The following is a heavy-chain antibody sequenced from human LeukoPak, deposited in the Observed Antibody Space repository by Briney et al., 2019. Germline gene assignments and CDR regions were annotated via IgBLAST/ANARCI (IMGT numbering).Heavy chain of an antibody. V-gene: IGHV3-74*01. CDR2: INSDGSST. J-gene: IGHJ4*02. CDR3: ARDRYCSGGSCYALDY. D-gene: IGHD2-15*01. CDR1: GFTFSSYW. Sequence: GGSLRLSCAASGFTFSSYWMHWVRQAPGKGLEWVSRINSDGSSTSYADSVKGRFTISRDNAKNTLYLQMNSLRAEDTAVYYCARDRYCSGGSCYALDYWGQGTLVTVSS.